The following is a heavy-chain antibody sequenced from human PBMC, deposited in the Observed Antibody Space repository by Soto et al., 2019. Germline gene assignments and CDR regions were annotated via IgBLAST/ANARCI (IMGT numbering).Heavy chain of an antibody. CDR1: GYTFTGYY. D-gene: IGHD5-18*01. J-gene: IGHJ4*02. CDR2: INPNSGGT. CDR3: ARGERHIQLWSPFDY. V-gene: IGHV1-2*04. Sequence: QVQLVQSGAEVKKPGASVKVSCKASGYTFTGYYMHWVRQAPGQGLEWMGWINPNSGGTNYAQKFQGWVTMTRDTSISTAYMELSRLRSDDTAVYYCARGERHIQLWSPFDYWGQGTLVAVSS.